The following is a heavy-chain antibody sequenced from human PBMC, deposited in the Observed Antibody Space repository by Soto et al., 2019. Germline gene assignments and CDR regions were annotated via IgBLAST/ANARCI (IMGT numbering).Heavy chain of an antibody. CDR3: ARDSRGYYYSSGPLRRARYYYYGMDV. D-gene: IGHD3-22*01. CDR2: TYTRGST. CDR1: GRSISSYS. V-gene: IGHV4-4*07. J-gene: IGHJ6*02. Sequence: SETLSPTCTVSGRSISSYSWSWIRQPAGKGLEWIGRTYTRGSTNYNPSLKSRVTISVDTSKIQFSLKLSSVTAADTVVYYCARDSRGYYYSSGPLRRARYYYYGMDVWGQGTTVTVSS.